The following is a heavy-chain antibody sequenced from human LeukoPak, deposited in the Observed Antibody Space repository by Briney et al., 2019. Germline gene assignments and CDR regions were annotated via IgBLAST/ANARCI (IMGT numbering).Heavy chain of an antibody. V-gene: IGHV3-23*01. Sequence: GGSLRLSCAASGFTFSTYAMSWVRQAPGKGLEGVSIISGGGGSTYYADSVKGRFTISRDNSENTLFLQMNSLRAEDTAVYYCAKRRAAGGPYYFDYWGQGTLVTVSS. CDR1: GFTFSTYA. D-gene: IGHD6-13*01. CDR2: ISGGGGST. CDR3: AKRRAAGGPYYFDY. J-gene: IGHJ4*02.